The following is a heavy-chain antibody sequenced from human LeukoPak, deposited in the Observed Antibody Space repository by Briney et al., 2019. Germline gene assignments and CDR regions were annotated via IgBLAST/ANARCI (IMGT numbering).Heavy chain of an antibody. CDR2: ISWNSGSI. Sequence: GGSLRLSCAASGFTFDDYAMHWVRQAPGKGLEWVSGISWNSGSIGYADCVKGRFTISRDNAKNSLYLQMNSLRAEDTALYYCAKDGRAQTTPFDYWGQGTLVTVSS. J-gene: IGHJ4*02. CDR3: AKDGRAQTTPFDY. V-gene: IGHV3-9*01. D-gene: IGHD1-1*01. CDR1: GFTFDDYA.